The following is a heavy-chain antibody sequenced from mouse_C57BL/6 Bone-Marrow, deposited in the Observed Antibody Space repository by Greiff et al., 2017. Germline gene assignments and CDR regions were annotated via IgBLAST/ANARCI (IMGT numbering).Heavy chain of an antibody. J-gene: IGHJ3*01. D-gene: IGHD2-4*01. CDR2: IYPGGGYT. CDR3: ARRRYDYDVSFAY. Sequence: QVQLQQSGAELVRPGTSVKMSCKASGYTFTNYWIGWAKQRPGHGLEWIGDIYPGGGYTNYNEKFKGKATLTADKSSSTAYMQFSSLTSEDSAIYYCARRRYDYDVSFAYWGQGTLVTVSA. CDR1: GYTFTNYW. V-gene: IGHV1-63*01.